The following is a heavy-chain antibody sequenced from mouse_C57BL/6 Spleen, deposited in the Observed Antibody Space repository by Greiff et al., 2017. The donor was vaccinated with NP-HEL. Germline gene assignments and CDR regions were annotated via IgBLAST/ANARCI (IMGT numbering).Heavy chain of an antibody. CDR3: ARGSSGYVRDYFDY. CDR1: GYTFTSYW. V-gene: IGHV1-52*01. Sequence: QVQLQQPGAELVRPGSSVKLSCKASGYTFTSYWMHWVKQRPIQGLEWIGNIDPSDSETHYNQKFKDKATLTVDKSSSTAYMQLSSLTSEDSAVYYCARGSSGYVRDYFDYWGQGTTLTVSS. D-gene: IGHD3-2*02. CDR2: IDPSDSET. J-gene: IGHJ2*01.